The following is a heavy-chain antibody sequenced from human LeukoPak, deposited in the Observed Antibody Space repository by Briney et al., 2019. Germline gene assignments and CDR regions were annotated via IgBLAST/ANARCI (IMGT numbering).Heavy chain of an antibody. Sequence: PSETLSLTCTVSGGSISSSPYYWGWIRQPPGKGLEWIGEINHSGSTNYNPSLKSRVTISVDTSKNQFSLKLSSVTAADTAVYYCARLKIRYSSSWEGFDYWGQGTLVTVSS. D-gene: IGHD6-13*01. CDR2: INHSGST. CDR3: ARLKIRYSSSWEGFDY. V-gene: IGHV4-39*07. J-gene: IGHJ4*02. CDR1: GGSISSSPYY.